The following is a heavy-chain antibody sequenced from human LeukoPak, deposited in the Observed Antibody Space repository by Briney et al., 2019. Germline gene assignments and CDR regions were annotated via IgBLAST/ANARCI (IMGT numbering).Heavy chain of an antibody. CDR3: ARAARSSSWSTYRSNWFDP. CDR1: GYTFTSYY. D-gene: IGHD6-13*01. J-gene: IGHJ5*02. V-gene: IGHV1-46*01. CDR2: INPSGGST. Sequence: AASVKVSCKASGYTFTSYYMHWVRQAPGQGLEWMGIINPSGGSTSYAQKFQGRVTMTRDTSTSTVYMELSSLRSEDTAVYYCARAARSSSWSTYRSNWFDPWGQGTLVTVSS.